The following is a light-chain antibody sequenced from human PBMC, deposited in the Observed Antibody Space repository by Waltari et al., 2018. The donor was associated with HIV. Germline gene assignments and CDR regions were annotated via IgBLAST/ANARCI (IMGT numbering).Light chain of an antibody. V-gene: IGLV2-14*03. J-gene: IGLJ2*01. CDR2: EVS. CDR3: AAFTGTSTL. Sequence: QSALTQPASVAGSPGQSITISCTGPDSDIGGSNYVSWFHQHAGKAPKLFIYEVSRRPSGISDRFSGSRSGDTASLTISARQTEDEADYHCAAFTGTSTLFGGGTKLTVL. CDR1: DSDIGGSNY.